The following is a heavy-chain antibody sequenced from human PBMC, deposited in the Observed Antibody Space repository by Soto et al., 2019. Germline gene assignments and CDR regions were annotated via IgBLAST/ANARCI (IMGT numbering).Heavy chain of an antibody. V-gene: IGHV3-30-3*01. CDR3: ARDSSQNYYYGMDV. CDR1: GFTFSSYA. Sequence: QVQLVESGGGVVQPGRSPRLSCAASGFTFSSYAMHWVRQAPGKGLEWVAVISYDGSNKYYADSVKGRFTISRDNSKNTLYLQMNSLRAEDTAVYYCARDSSQNYYYGMDVWGQGTTVTVSS. J-gene: IGHJ6*02. CDR2: ISYDGSNK.